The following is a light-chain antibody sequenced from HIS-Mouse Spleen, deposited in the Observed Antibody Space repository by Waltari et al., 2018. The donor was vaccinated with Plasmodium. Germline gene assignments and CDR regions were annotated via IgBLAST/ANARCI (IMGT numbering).Light chain of an antibody. CDR1: QSVSSY. J-gene: IGKJ4*01. CDR2: DAS. V-gene: IGKV3-11*01. CDR3: QQRSNWRSLT. Sequence: EIVFTQSPATLSLSPGERATLSCRASQSVSSYLAWYKQKPGQAPRLLIYDASNRATGIPARFSGSGSGTDFTLTISSLEPEDFAVYYCQQRSNWRSLTFGGGTKVEIK.